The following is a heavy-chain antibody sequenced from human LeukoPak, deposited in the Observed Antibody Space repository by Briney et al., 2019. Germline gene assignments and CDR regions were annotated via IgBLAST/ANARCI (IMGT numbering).Heavy chain of an antibody. D-gene: IGHD3-10*01. CDR2: IYTSGST. CDR3: ARDQYYYGSGSYGLDY. CDR1: GGSISSYY. Sequence: SETLSLTCTVSGGSISSYYWSWIRQPAGKGLEWIGRIYTSGSTNYNPSLKSRVTMSVDTSKNQFSLKLSSLTAADTAVYYCARDQYYYGSGSYGLDYWGQGTLVTVSS. V-gene: IGHV4-4*07. J-gene: IGHJ4*02.